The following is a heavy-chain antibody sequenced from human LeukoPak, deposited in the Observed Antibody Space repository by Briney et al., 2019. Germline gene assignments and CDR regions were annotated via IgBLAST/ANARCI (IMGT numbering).Heavy chain of an antibody. J-gene: IGHJ4*02. CDR1: GGSISSYY. CDR3: ARDGGQWELRGDFDY. V-gene: IGHV4-59*01. Sequence: PSETLSLTCTVSGGSISSYYWSWIRQPPGKGLEWIGYIYCSGSTNYNPSLKSRVTISVDTSKNQFSLKPSSVTAADTAVYYCARDGGQWELRGDFDYWGQGTLVTVSS. CDR2: IYCSGST. D-gene: IGHD1-26*01.